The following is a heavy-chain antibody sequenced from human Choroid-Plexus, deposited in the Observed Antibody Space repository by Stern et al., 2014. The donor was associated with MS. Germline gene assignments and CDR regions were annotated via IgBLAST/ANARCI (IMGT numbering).Heavy chain of an antibody. CDR1: GFSFSSFG. V-gene: IGHV3-30*18. J-gene: IGHJ4*02. CDR3: AKDRQYLTFCFDF. Sequence: VTLVQSGGGVVQPGRPLRLSCAASGFSFSSFGMHWVRLAPGKGLEWVALISDDGSNDYADSVKGRFTISRDNSKNTLYLQTNSLRADNTAVYCCAKDRQYLTFCFDFWGQGSLVTVSS. CDR2: ISDDGSN. D-gene: IGHD2/OR15-2a*01.